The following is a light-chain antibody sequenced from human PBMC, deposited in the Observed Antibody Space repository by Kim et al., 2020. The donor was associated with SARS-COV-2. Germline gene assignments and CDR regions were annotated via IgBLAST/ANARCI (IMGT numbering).Light chain of an antibody. Sequence: VSPGQTARITCSGDALPEKQTYWYQQKSGQAPLLLIYKDSERPSGIPGRFSGSSSGTTVTLTISGVQAEDNADYYCQSADGSGTYVFGTGTKVTVL. CDR1: ALPEKQ. V-gene: IGLV3-25*03. CDR2: KDS. J-gene: IGLJ1*01. CDR3: QSADGSGTYV.